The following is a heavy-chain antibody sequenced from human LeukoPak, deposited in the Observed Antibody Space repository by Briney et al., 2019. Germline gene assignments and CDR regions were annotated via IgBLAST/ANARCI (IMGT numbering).Heavy chain of an antibody. D-gene: IGHD2/OR15-2a*01. CDR3: AKSCNSGNCYYNY. V-gene: IGHV3-30-3*02. CDR2: ISYDGSNK. Sequence: GRSLRLSCAASGFTFSSYAMHWVRQAPGKGLEWVAVISYDGSNKYYADSVRGRFTISRDNSKNTLSLQMNSLRADDTAIYYCAKSCNSGNCYYNYWGQGTLVTVSS. CDR1: GFTFSSYA. J-gene: IGHJ4*02.